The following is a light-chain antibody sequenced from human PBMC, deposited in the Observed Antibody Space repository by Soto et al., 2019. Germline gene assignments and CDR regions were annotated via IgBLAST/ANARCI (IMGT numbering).Light chain of an antibody. CDR2: GNT. CDR1: SSNIGTGYD. J-gene: IGLJ2*01. CDR3: QSDGLVSATI. V-gene: IGLV1-40*01. Sequence: QSVLTQPPSVSGAPGQRVTISCTGISSNIGTGYDVQWYQQLTGTAPKLLIYGNTNRPSGVPDRFAGTKAATSASLVITGLEAADEDDYYCQSDGLVSATIFGGGTKVTVL.